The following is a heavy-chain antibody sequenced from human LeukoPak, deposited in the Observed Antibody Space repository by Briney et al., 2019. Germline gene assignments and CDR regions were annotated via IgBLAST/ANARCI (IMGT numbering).Heavy chain of an antibody. CDR3: ARDLPDPLRGMDV. D-gene: IGHD4-17*01. Sequence: ASETLSLTCTVSGGSISSYYWSWIRQPPGKGLEWIGYIYYSGSTNYNPSLKSRVTISVDTSKNQFSLKLSSVTAADTAVYYCARDLPDPLRGMDVWGQGTTVTVSS. CDR2: IYYSGST. V-gene: IGHV4-59*01. CDR1: GGSISSYY. J-gene: IGHJ6*02.